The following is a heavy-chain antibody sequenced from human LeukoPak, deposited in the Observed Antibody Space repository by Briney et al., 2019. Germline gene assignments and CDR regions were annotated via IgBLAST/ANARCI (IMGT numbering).Heavy chain of an antibody. CDR1: GYSISSGYY. CDR3: ANTLTVAGTPFDAFHF. Sequence: SETLSLTCSVSGYSISSGYYWGWIRQPPGKGLEWIGNIYRSGSTYYNPSLKSRVTISVDTSKNKFSLNLSSVTAADTAVYHCANTLTVAGTPFDAFHFWGQGTMVTVSS. D-gene: IGHD6-19*01. J-gene: IGHJ3*01. V-gene: IGHV4-38-2*01. CDR2: IYRSGST.